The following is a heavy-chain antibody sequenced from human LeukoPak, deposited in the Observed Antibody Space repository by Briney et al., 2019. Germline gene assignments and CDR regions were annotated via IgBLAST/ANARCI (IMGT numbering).Heavy chain of an antibody. CDR1: GFTFSSYA. D-gene: IGHD3-22*01. CDR2: ISGSGGST. V-gene: IGHV3-23*01. J-gene: IGHJ1*01. CDR3: AKDARGYYEVEYFQH. Sequence: GGSLRLSCAASGFTFSSYAMSWVRQAPGKGLEWVSAISGSGGSTYYADSVKGRFTTPRDNSKNTLYLQMNSLRAEDTAVYYCAKDARGYYEVEYFQHWGQGTLVTVSS.